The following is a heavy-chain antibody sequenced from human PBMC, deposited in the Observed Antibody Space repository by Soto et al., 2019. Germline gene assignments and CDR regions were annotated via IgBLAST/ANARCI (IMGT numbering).Heavy chain of an antibody. V-gene: IGHV1-3*01. Sequence: ASVKVSCKASGYTFTTYAIHWVRQAPGQRLEWMGWIDAGSGNTKYSQKFQDRVTITRDTSASTAYMELSSLRSEDTAVYYCARAGYSFYDAFDIWGQGTMVTVSS. CDR1: GYTFTTYA. CDR3: ARAGYSFYDAFDI. J-gene: IGHJ3*02. CDR2: IDAGSGNT. D-gene: IGHD5-18*01.